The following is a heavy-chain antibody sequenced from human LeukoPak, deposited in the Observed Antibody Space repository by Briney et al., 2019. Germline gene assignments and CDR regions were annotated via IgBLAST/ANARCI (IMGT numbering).Heavy chain of an antibody. J-gene: IGHJ6*03. Sequence: ASVKVSCKASGYTFTSYDINWVRQATGQGLEWMGWMNPNSGNTGYAQKFQGRVTMTRNTSISTAYMELSSLRSEDTAVYYCARGLRTTVIYYYYYYYMDVWGKGTTVTVSS. CDR3: ARGLRTTVIYYYYYYYMDV. V-gene: IGHV1-8*01. D-gene: IGHD4-17*01. CDR1: GYTFTSYD. CDR2: MNPNSGNT.